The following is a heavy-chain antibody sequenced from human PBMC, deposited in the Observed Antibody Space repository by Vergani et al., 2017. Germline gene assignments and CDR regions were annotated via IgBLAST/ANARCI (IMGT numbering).Heavy chain of an antibody. J-gene: IGHJ6*02. Sequence: QVQLLQSGAEVKKPGSSVKVSCKASGGTFSSYAISWVRQAPGQGLEWMGGIIPIFGTANYAQKFQGRVTITADESTSTAYMELSSLRSEDTAVYYCARVGYSYGYRIYYYYGMDVWGQGTTVTVSS. V-gene: IGHV1-69*12. CDR1: GGTFSSYA. CDR2: IIPIFGTA. D-gene: IGHD5-18*01. CDR3: ARVGYSYGYRIYYYYGMDV.